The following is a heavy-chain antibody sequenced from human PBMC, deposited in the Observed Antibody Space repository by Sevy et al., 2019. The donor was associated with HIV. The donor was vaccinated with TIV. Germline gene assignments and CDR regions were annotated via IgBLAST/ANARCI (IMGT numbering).Heavy chain of an antibody. CDR1: GVSISSGSW. D-gene: IGHD3-10*01. CDR3: AREAGSGTYYRPLQYFDL. J-gene: IGHJ2*01. CDR2: MFHSGST. Sequence: SETLSLTCAVSGVSISSGSWWSWVRQPPGKGLEWIGEMFHSGSTNYNPSLRSPVTMSIDKSKNQFSLKLSSVTAADTAVYYCAREAGSGTYYRPLQYFDLWGRGTLVTVSS. V-gene: IGHV4-4*02.